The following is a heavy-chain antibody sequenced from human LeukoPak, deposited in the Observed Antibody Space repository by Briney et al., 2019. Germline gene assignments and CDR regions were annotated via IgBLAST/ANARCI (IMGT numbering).Heavy chain of an antibody. CDR2: INPSGGST. J-gene: IGHJ3*02. V-gene: IGHV1-46*01. CDR1: GGTFSSYA. D-gene: IGHD2-15*01. Sequence: ASVKVSCKASGGTFSSYAISWVRQAPGQGLEWMGIINPSGGSTSYAQKFQGRVTMTRDTSTSTVYMELSSLRSEDTAVYYCAREGRYCSGGSCYPVAAFDIWGQGTMVTVSS. CDR3: AREGRYCSGGSCYPVAAFDI.